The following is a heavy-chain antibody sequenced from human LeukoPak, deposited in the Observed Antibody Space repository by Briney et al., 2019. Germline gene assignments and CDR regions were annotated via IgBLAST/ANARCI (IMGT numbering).Heavy chain of an antibody. V-gene: IGHV3-23*01. Sequence: GGSLRLSCAASGFTFSIYAMSWVRQAPGKGLEWVSAISGSGGSTYYADSVKGRFTISRDNSKNTLYLQMNSLRAEDTAVYYCAKAPQAGFWSGYSDYWGQGTLVTVSS. J-gene: IGHJ4*02. CDR3: AKAPQAGFWSGYSDY. D-gene: IGHD3-3*01. CDR1: GFTFSIYA. CDR2: ISGSGGST.